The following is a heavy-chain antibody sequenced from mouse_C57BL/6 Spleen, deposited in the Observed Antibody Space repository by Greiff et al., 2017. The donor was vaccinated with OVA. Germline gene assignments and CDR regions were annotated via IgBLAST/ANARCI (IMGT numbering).Heavy chain of an antibody. Sequence: VQLQQSGPELVKPGASVKISCKASGYTFTDYYMNWVKQSHGKSLEWIGDINPNNGGTSYNQKFKGKATLTVDKSSSTAYMELRSLTSEDSAVYYCARGRQLRLRDWGQGTTLTVSS. V-gene: IGHV1-26*01. CDR3: ARGRQLRLRD. CDR1: GYTFTDYY. CDR2: INPNNGGT. J-gene: IGHJ2*01. D-gene: IGHD3-2*02.